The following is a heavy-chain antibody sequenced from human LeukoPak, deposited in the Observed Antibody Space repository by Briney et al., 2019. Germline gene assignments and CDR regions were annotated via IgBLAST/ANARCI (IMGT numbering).Heavy chain of an antibody. Sequence: SETLSLTCAVYGGSFSGYYWSWIRQPPGEGLEWIGEINHSGSTNYNPSLKSRVTISVDTSKNQFSLKLSSVTAADTAVYYCARGPRYYYLHWGQGTLVTVSS. V-gene: IGHV4-34*01. CDR1: GGSFSGYY. D-gene: IGHD3-22*01. J-gene: IGHJ4*02. CDR3: ARGPRYYYLH. CDR2: INHSGST.